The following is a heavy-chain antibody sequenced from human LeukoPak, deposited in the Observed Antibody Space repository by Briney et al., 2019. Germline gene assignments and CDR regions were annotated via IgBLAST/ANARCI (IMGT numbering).Heavy chain of an antibody. CDR2: TSAYNGNT. CDR1: GYTFTSYG. Sequence: ASVKVSCKASGYTFTSYGTSWVRQAPGKGLEWMGWTSAYNGNTNYAQKLQGRVTMTTDTSTSTAYMELSSLRSEDTAVYYCAKNIALTGEFDSWGQGTLVTVSS. J-gene: IGHJ4*02. CDR3: AKNIALTGEFDS. V-gene: IGHV1-18*01. D-gene: IGHD7-27*01.